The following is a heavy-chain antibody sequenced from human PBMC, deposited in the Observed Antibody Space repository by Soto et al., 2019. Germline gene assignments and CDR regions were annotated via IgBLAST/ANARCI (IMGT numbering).Heavy chain of an antibody. CDR3: ARRREGYNSIDY. Sequence: KPSETLSLTYIVSGGPISSSSYYWSWIRHPPGKGLEWIGSIYYSGSTYYNPSLKSRVTISVDTSKNQFSLKLSSVTAADTAVYYCARRREGYNSIDYWGQGTLVTVSS. CDR1: GGPISSSSYY. V-gene: IGHV4-39*01. CDR2: IYYSGST. J-gene: IGHJ4*02. D-gene: IGHD5-12*01.